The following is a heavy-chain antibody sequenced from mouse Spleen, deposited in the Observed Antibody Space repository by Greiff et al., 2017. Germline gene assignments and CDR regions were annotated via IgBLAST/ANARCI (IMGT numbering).Heavy chain of an antibody. Sequence: EVKLVESGGGLVQPGGSLKLSCATSGFTFSDYYMYWVRQTPEKRLEWVAYISNGGGSTYYPDTVKGRFTISRDNAKNTLYLQMSRLKSEDTAMYYCARPRYYDYDRSYAMDYWGQGTSVTVSS. J-gene: IGHJ4*01. CDR1: GFTFSDYY. V-gene: IGHV5-12*02. D-gene: IGHD2-4*01. CDR2: ISNGGGST. CDR3: ARPRYYDYDRSYAMDY.